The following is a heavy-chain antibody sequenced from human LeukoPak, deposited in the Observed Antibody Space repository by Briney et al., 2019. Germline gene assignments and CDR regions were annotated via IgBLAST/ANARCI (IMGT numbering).Heavy chain of an antibody. CDR3: ARAYFRGFLDP. D-gene: IGHD3-3*01. CDR2: IYSGGDT. CDR1: GFTVSSNY. Sequence: GGSLRLSCAASGFTVSSNYMSWVRQAPGKGLELVSIIYSGGDTYYADSVKGRLTISRDNYKSTLYLQMNSLRAEDTAVYYCARAYFRGFLDPWGQGTLVTVSS. J-gene: IGHJ5*02. V-gene: IGHV3-66*02.